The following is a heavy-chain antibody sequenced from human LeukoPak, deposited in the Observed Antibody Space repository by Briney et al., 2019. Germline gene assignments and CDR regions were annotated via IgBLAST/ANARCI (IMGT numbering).Heavy chain of an antibody. D-gene: IGHD3-10*01. CDR1: GGPISSYY. J-gene: IGHJ4*02. V-gene: IGHV4-4*07. CDR3: AREARALFGSGTFDY. Sequence: SETLSLTCTVSGGPISSYYWSWIRQPAGKGLEWIGRIYTSGSTNYNPSLKSRVTMSVDTSKNQFSLKLSSVTAADTAVYYCAREARALFGSGTFDYWGQGTLVTVSS. CDR2: IYTSGST.